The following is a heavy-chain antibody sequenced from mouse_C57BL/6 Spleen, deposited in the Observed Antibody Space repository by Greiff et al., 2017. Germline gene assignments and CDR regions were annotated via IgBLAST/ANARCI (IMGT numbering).Heavy chain of an antibody. D-gene: IGHD1-1*01. CDR3: ARPGYYGRSDWYFGV. CDR2: IYPGSGST. V-gene: IGHV1-55*01. CDR1: GYTFTSYW. Sequence: VQLQQPGAELVKPGASVKMSCKASGYTFTSYWITWVKQRPGQGLEWIGDIYPGSGSTNYNEKFKSKATLTVDTSSSTAYMQLSSLTSEDAAVYDCARPGYYGRSDWYFGVWGTGTTVTVSS. J-gene: IGHJ1*03.